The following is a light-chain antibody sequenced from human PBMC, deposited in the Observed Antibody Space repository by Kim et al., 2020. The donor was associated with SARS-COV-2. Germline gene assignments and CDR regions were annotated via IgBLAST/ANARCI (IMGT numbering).Light chain of an antibody. CDR2: DAS. CDR1: QSISSY. CDR3: QQSYTTPLT. J-gene: IGKJ4*01. V-gene: IGKV1-39*01. Sequence: DIQMTQSPSSLSASVGDRVIITCRASQSISSYLIWYQQKPRKAPKVLIYDASNLQSGVPSRFSGSGSGTDFTLTISSLQPEDFATYYCQQSYTTPLTFGAGTKVEIK.